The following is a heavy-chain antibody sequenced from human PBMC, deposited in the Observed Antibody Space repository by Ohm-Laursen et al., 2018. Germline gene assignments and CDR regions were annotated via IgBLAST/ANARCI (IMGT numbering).Heavy chain of an antibody. CDR1: GFTFSSYS. J-gene: IGHJ6*02. Sequence: SLRLSCAASGFTFSSYSMNWVRQAPGKGLEWVSYISSSSSTIYYADSVKGRFTISRDNAKNSLYLQMNSLRAEDTAVYYCARDDSSAYYYYYYGMDVWGQGTTVTVSS. CDR3: ARDDSSAYYYYYYGMDV. D-gene: IGHD6-6*01. CDR2: ISSSSSTI. V-gene: IGHV3-48*01.